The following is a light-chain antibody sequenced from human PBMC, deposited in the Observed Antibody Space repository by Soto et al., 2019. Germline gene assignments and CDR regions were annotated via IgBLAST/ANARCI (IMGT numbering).Light chain of an antibody. CDR3: LQYHNLWS. V-gene: IGKV3-15*01. J-gene: IGKJ1*01. Sequence: IGMTQSASTMSVCRGESAPLSFRASQNIYYNVAWYQHRPGQAPRLLIYRASTRATGVPARFSGSGSGTEFTLSISSLQSEDFTVYSCLQYHNLWSSGQGTKVDI. CDR2: RAS. CDR1: QNIYYN.